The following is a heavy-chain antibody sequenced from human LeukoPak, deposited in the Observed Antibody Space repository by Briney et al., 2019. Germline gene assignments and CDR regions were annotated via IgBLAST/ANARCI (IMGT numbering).Heavy chain of an antibody. D-gene: IGHD3-22*01. CDR1: GGSISSYY. Sequence: SETLSLTCTVSGGSISSYYWNWIRQPPGKGLEWIGSIYYSGSTYYNPSLKSRVTISVDTSKNQFSLKLSSVTAADTAVYYCAREEGITMTAFQHWGQGTLVTVSS. CDR3: AREEGITMTAFQH. J-gene: IGHJ1*01. CDR2: IYYSGST. V-gene: IGHV4-39*07.